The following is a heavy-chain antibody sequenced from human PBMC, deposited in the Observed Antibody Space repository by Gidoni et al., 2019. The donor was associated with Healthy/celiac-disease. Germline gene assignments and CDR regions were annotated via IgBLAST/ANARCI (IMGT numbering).Heavy chain of an antibody. V-gene: IGHV1-69*06. CDR3: ERDAGQDYGGNSQSY. CDR2: IIPIIGTA. D-gene: IGHD4-17*01. Sequence: QVQWVHPGAEVKQPGSSVTVSCEASAAAISSYAISWVRQDPGQGLEWMGEIIPIIGTANYAQKFQGRVTITTDKSTSTAYMELSSLSSEDTAVDYCERDAGQDYGGNSQSYWGQGTLVTVSS. J-gene: IGHJ4*02. CDR1: AAAISSYA.